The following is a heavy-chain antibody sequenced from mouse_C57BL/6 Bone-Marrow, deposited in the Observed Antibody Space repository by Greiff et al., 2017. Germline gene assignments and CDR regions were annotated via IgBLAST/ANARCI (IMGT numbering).Heavy chain of an antibody. CDR2: FYPGSGSI. Sequence: QVQLKESGAELVKPGASVKLSCKASGYTFTEYTIHWVKQRSGQGLEWIGWFYPGSGSIRYNEKFKDKATLTADKSSSTVYMELSRLTSEDSAVYFCARHEDDYYGSNAWFAYWGHGTLVTVSA. V-gene: IGHV1-62-2*01. D-gene: IGHD1-1*01. CDR1: GYTFTEYT. CDR3: ARHEDDYYGSNAWFAY. J-gene: IGHJ3*01.